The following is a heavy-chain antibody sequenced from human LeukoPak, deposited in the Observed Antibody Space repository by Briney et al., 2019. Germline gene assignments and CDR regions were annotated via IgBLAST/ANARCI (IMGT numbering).Heavy chain of an antibody. CDR3: ARNGFYCSSTSCYNHNWFDP. CDR1: GGSFSGYY. D-gene: IGHD2-2*02. V-gene: IGHV4-34*01. CDR2: INHSGST. Sequence: SETLSLTCAVYGGSFSGYYWSWIRQPPGKGLEWIGEINHSGSTNYNPSLKSRVTISVDTSKNQFSLKLSSVTAADTAVYYCARNGFYCSSTSCYNHNWFDPWGQGTLVTVSS. J-gene: IGHJ5*02.